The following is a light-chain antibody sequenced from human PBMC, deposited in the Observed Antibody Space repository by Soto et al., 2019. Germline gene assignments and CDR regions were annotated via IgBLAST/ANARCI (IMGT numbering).Light chain of an antibody. CDR1: QGISSY. Sequence: AIRMTQSPSSLSASTGDRVTITCRASQGISSYLAWYQQKPGKAPKLLIYAASNLHPGVPSRFRGSGSGTEFSFNITSLQPEDVATYYCQQYDDLPITFGQGTRLEIK. CDR3: QQYDDLPIT. CDR2: AAS. J-gene: IGKJ5*01. V-gene: IGKV1-8*01.